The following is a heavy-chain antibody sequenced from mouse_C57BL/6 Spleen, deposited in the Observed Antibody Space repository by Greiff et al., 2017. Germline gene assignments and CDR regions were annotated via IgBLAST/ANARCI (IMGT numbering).Heavy chain of an antibody. CDR1: GYSFTDYN. CDR3: ARTSTYYAMDY. CDR2: INPNDGTT. D-gene: IGHD5-1*01. Sequence: VQLKESGPELVKPGASVKISCKASGYSFTDYNMNWVKQSNGKSLEWIGVINPNDGTTSYNQKFKGKAKLTVDQSSSTAYMQLNSLTSEDSAVYCGARTSTYYAMDYWGQGTSVTVSS. V-gene: IGHV1-39*01. J-gene: IGHJ4*01.